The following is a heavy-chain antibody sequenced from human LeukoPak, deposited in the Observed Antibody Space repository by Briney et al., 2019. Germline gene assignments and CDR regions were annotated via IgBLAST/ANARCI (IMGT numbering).Heavy chain of an antibody. V-gene: IGHV4-30-2*01. CDR1: GGSISSGGYY. Sequence: SETLSLTCTVSGGSISSGGYYWSWIRQPPGKGLEWIGYIYHSGSTYYNPSLKSRVTISVDRSKNQFSLKLSSVTAADTAVYYCARFFLGTLYYYDMDVWGQGTTVTVSS. D-gene: IGHD7-27*01. CDR3: ARFFLGTLYYYDMDV. CDR2: IYHSGST. J-gene: IGHJ6*02.